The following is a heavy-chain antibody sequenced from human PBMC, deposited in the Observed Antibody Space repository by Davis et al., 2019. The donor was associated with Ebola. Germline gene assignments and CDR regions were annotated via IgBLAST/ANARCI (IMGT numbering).Heavy chain of an antibody. J-gene: IGHJ4*02. D-gene: IGHD2-15*01. V-gene: IGHV3-9*01. Sequence: GGSLRLSCAASGFTFSSYSMNWVRQAPGKGLEWVSGISWNSGSIGYADSVKGRFTISRDNAKNSLYLQMNSLRAEDTAVYYCAKKGSGSWYVDYWGQGTLVTVSS. CDR2: ISWNSGSI. CDR1: GFTFSSYS. CDR3: AKKGSGSWYVDY.